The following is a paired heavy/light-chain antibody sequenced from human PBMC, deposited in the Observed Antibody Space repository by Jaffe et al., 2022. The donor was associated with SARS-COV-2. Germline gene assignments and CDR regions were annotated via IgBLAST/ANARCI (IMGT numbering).Light chain of an antibody. CDR1: SSNIGSNT. CDR3: AAWDDSLNGGV. Sequence: QSVLTQPPSASGTPGQRVTISCSGSSSNIGSNTVNWYQQLPGTAPKLLIYSNNQRPSGVPDRFSGSKSGTSASLAISGLQSEDEADYYCAAWDDSLNGGVFGGGTKLTVL. V-gene: IGLV1-44*01. J-gene: IGLJ3*02. CDR2: SNN.
Heavy chain of an antibody. Sequence: QVQLQESGPGLVKPSQTLSLTCTVSGGSISSGSYYWSWIRQPAGKGLEWIGRIYTSGSTNYNPSLKSRVTISVDTSKNQFSLKLSSVTAADTAVYYCARDNPFYVWGSPYYYYGMDVWGQGTTVTVSS. CDR2: IYTSGST. CDR1: GGSISSGSYY. D-gene: IGHD3-16*01. J-gene: IGHJ6*02. CDR3: ARDNPFYVWGSPYYYYGMDV. V-gene: IGHV4-61*02.